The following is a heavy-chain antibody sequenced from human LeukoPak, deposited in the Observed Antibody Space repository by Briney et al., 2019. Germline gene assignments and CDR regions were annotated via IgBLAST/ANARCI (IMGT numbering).Heavy chain of an antibody. Sequence: GGSLRLSCAASGFTFSDNYMTWVRQAPGKGLEWLSYISGNGGVIQYADSVKGRFTISRDNSKNTLYLQMNSLRAEDTAVYYCARPAAGTRQWLPSAFDIWGQGTMVTVSS. D-gene: IGHD6-13*01. CDR2: ISGNGGVI. CDR1: GFTFSDNY. V-gene: IGHV3-11*04. CDR3: ARPAAGTRQWLPSAFDI. J-gene: IGHJ3*02.